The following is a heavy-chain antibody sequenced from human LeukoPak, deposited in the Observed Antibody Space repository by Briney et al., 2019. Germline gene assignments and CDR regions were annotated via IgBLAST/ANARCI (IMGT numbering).Heavy chain of an antibody. CDR3: AREFQNRGYYDSSGPAY. J-gene: IGHJ4*02. Sequence: SVKVSCKASGGTFSSYAISWVRLAPGPGLEWMGVIIPIFGAANYAQKFQGRVTITTDESTSTASMELSSLRSEDTALYYCAREFQNRGYYDSSGPAYWGQGTLVTVSS. CDR1: GGTFSSYA. V-gene: IGHV1-69*05. D-gene: IGHD3-22*01. CDR2: IIPIFGAA.